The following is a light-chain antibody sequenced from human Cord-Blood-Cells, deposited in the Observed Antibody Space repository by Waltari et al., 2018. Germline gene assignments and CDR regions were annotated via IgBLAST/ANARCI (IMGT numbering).Light chain of an antibody. CDR2: ENN. V-gene: IGLV1-51*02. CDR1: IPTTVNNY. Sequence: SVLTLPPSVSAAPGHKVTNSCSVSIPTTVNNYVSSYPQLPGSAPKLLIYENNKRPSGIPDRFSGSKSGTSATLGITGLQTGDEADYYCGTWDSSLSAGVFGGGTKLTVL. J-gene: IGLJ3*02. CDR3: GTWDSSLSAGV.